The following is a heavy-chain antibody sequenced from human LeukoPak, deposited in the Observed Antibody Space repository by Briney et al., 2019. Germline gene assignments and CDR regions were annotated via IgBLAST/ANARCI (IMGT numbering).Heavy chain of an antibody. CDR3: ARHPRGDFDI. V-gene: IGHV4-38-2*01. CDR2: IYHSGST. CDR1: GYSISSGYY. J-gene: IGHJ3*02. Sequence: SETLYLTCAVSGYSISSGYYWGWIRQPPGKGLEWIGSIYHSGSTYYNPSLKSRVTISVDTSKNQFSLKLSPVTAADTAVYYCARHPRGDFDIWGQGTMVTVSS.